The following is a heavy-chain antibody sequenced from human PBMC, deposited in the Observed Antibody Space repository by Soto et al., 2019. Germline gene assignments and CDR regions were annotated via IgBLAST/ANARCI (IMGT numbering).Heavy chain of an antibody. J-gene: IGHJ6*03. Sequence: ASVKVSCKASGGTFSSYTISWVRQAPGQGLEWMGRIIPILGIANYAQKFQGRVTITADKSTSTAYMELSSLRSEDTAVYYCARENGREYQLLYYYYYYMDVWGKGTTVTVSS. CDR3: ARENGREYQLLYYYYYYMDV. V-gene: IGHV1-69*04. CDR2: IIPILGIA. D-gene: IGHD2-2*01. CDR1: GGTFSSYT.